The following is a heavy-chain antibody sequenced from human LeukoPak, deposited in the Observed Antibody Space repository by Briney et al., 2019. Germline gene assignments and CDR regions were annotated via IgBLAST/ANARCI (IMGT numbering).Heavy chain of an antibody. V-gene: IGHV3-23*01. CDR1: GFTFSSYA. CDR2: ISGSGGST. J-gene: IGHJ4*02. Sequence: GGSLRLSCAASGFTFSSYAMSWVRQAPGRGLEWVSAISGSGGSTYYADSVKGRFTISRDNSKNTLYLQMNSLRAEDTALYYCAKAISSGYPEDYWGQGTLVTVSS. CDR3: AKAISSGYPEDY. D-gene: IGHD3-22*01.